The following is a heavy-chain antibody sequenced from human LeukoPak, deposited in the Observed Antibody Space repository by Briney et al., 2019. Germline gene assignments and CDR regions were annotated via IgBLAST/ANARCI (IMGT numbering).Heavy chain of an antibody. J-gene: IGHJ5*02. V-gene: IGHV4-4*02. Sequence: SETLSLTCAVSGGSISSSDWWSWVRQPPGKGLEWIGEIYHSGTTNYNPSLKSRVTISVDTSKNQFSLKLSSVTAADTAVYYCARVHSDYYDSSGSNWFDPWGQGTLVTVSS. CDR2: IYHSGTT. CDR1: GGSISSSDW. D-gene: IGHD3-22*01. CDR3: ARVHSDYYDSSGSNWFDP.